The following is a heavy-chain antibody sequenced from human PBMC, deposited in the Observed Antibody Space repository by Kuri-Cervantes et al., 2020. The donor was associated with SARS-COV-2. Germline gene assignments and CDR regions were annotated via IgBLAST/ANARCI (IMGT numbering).Heavy chain of an antibody. J-gene: IGHJ4*02. CDR3: ARDPRYLARGGGFDY. CDR2: IYHSGST. V-gene: IGHV4-4*02. D-gene: IGHD1-14*01. CDR1: GGSISSNW. Sequence: SETLSLTCVVSGGSISSNWWTWVRHPPGKGLEWIGEIYHSGSTNYSPSLGGRATISLDKSKNQFSLNVYSVTAADTAVYYCARDPRYLARGGGFDYWGQGTLVTVSS.